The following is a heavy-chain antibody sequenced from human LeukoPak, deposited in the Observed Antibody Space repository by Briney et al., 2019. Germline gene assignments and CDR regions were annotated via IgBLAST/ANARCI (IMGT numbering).Heavy chain of an antibody. J-gene: IGHJ4*02. CDR2: INHSGST. Sequence: SETLSLTCAVYGGSFSGYYWSWIRQPPGRGLEWIGEINHSGSTNYNPSLKSRVTISVDTSKNQLSLKLSSVTAADTAVYYCARDGDFWSGFDYWGQGTLVTVSS. D-gene: IGHD3-3*01. CDR1: GGSFSGYY. V-gene: IGHV4-34*01. CDR3: ARDGDFWSGFDY.